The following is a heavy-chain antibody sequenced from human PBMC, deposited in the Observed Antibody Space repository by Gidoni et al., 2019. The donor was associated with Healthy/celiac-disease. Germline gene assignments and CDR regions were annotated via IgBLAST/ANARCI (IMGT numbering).Heavy chain of an antibody. CDR1: GGSISSSSYY. CDR3: ASPSRDHTFDY. V-gene: IGHV4-39*01. J-gene: IGHJ4*02. Sequence: QLQLQESGPGLVKPSETLSLTCTVSGGSISSSSYYWGWIRQPPGKGLEWIGSIYYSGSTYYNPSLKSRVTISVDTSKNQFSLKLSSVTAADTAVYYCASPSRDHTFDYWGQGTLVTVSS. CDR2: IYYSGST.